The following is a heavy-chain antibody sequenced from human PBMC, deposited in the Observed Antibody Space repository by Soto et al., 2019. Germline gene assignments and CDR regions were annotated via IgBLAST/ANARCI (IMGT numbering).Heavy chain of an antibody. CDR3: ARDSLITMIVVVPYYYGMDV. CDR1: GFTFSSYA. Sequence: GESLKISCAASGFTFSSYALHWVRQAPGKGLEWGAVISYDGSNKYYADSVKGRFTISRDNSKNTLYLQMNSLRAEDTAVYYCARDSLITMIVVVPYYYGMDVWGQGTTVTVSS. J-gene: IGHJ6*02. D-gene: IGHD3-22*01. CDR2: ISYDGSNK. V-gene: IGHV3-30*04.